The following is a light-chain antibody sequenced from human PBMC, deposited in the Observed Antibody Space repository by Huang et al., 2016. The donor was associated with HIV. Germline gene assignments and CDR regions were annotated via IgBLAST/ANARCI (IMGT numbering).Light chain of an antibody. Sequence: EIVMTQSPATLSVSPGERATLSCRASQNIGDNLTWYQHKPGQAPRLLIYGASTRASGIPPRFRVRGCGTEFTLTISGRESEDFAVYYCQQFNNWPPRFTFGPGTTVDVK. J-gene: IGKJ3*01. CDR1: QNIGDN. CDR2: GAS. CDR3: QQFNNWPPRFT. V-gene: IGKV3-15*01.